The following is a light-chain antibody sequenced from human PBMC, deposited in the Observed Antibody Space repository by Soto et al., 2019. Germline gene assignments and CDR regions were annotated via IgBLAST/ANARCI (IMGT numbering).Light chain of an antibody. CDR3: QQYGSSWT. CDR1: QSVSSSY. CDR2: GAS. J-gene: IGKJ1*01. Sequence: PGEGATLSCSASQSVSSSYLAWYQQKPGQAPRLLIYGASSRATGIPDRFSGSGSGTDLTLTISRLEPEDFAVYYCQQYGSSWTFGQGTKVDIK. V-gene: IGKV3-20*01.